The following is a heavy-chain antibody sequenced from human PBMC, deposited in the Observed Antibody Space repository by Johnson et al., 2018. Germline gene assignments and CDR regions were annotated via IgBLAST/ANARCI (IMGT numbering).Heavy chain of an antibody. CDR3: ARVVMAAAGSSYYYMDV. J-gene: IGHJ6*03. V-gene: IGHV3-64*01. Sequence: EVQLVETGGGLVQPGGSLRLSCAASGFTFSSYAMHWVRQAPGKGLEYVSAISSNGGSTYYANSVKGRFTISRENSKNTLYLQMGSLRAEDMAVYYCARVVMAAAGSSYYYMDVWGKGTTVTVSS. CDR2: ISSNGGST. CDR1: GFTFSSYA. D-gene: IGHD6-13*01.